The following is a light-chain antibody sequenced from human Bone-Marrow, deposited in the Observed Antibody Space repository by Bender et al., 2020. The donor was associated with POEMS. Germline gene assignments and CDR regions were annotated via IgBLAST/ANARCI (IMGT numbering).Light chain of an antibody. J-gene: IGLJ1*01. V-gene: IGLV1-40*01. CDR1: SSNIGAGYD. Sequence: SVLTQPPSVSGAPGQRVTISCTGRSSNIGAGYDVHWYQQVPGTAPKVVNYDSTSRPSGVPDRFSGSKSGTSASLAIKGLQAEDEADFYCQSYDSSLSVDVFGTGTKVTVL. CDR2: DST. CDR3: QSYDSSLSVDV.